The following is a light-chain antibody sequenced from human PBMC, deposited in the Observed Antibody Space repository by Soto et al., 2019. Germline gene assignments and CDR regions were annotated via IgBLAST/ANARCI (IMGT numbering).Light chain of an antibody. Sequence: QSALTQPASVSGSPGQSITISCTGTSSDVGNSKYVSWYQQDPGKAPKLMIYEVSKRPSGVSNRFSGSKSGNTASLTISGLQAEDEADYYCSSFTSSSSLVFGGGTKLTVL. CDR2: EVS. J-gene: IGLJ2*01. V-gene: IGLV2-14*01. CDR1: SSDVGNSKY. CDR3: SSFTSSSSLV.